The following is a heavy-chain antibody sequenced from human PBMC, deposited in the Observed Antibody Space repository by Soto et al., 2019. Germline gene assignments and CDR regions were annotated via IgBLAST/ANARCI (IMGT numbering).Heavy chain of an antibody. J-gene: IGHJ4*02. V-gene: IGHV5-51*01. D-gene: IGHD1-1*01. CDR2: IFPGDPDI. CDR1: GYKFSNSW. Sequence: ESLKISCKTSGYKFSNSWIGWVRQRPGQGLEWMGMIFPGDPDIRYSPSFQGQITVSADTSTDTAYLQWSSLRASDTAVYYCAREWWNDALPQTIDNNHYFDYWGQGTLVTVSS. CDR3: AREWWNDALPQTIDNNHYFDY.